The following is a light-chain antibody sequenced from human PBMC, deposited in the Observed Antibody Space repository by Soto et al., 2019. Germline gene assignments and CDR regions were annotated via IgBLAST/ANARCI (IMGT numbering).Light chain of an antibody. Sequence: QFVLTPAASVSGSPGQSVALFCTGTSSDVGAYDYVSWYQQHPGKAPKLMIYDVKYRPSGVSNRFSGSKSGNTASLTISGLQAEDEADYYCSSYTSSSSVIFGGGTKVTVL. V-gene: IGLV2-14*01. CDR3: SSYTSSSSVI. CDR2: DVK. J-gene: IGLJ2*01. CDR1: SSDVGAYDY.